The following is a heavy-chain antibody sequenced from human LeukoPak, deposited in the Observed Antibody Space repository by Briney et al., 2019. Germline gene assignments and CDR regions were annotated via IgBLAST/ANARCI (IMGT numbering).Heavy chain of an antibody. CDR1: GFTVSSNY. V-gene: IGHV3-53*01. Sequence: GGSLRLSCAASGFTVSSNYMSWVRQAPGKGLEWVSVIYSGGSTYYADSVKGRFTISRDNSKNTLYLQMNSLRAEDTAVYYCARVKNMVGDAFDIWGQGTMVTVSS. CDR3: ARVKNMVGDAFDI. D-gene: IGHD2/OR15-2a*01. J-gene: IGHJ3*02. CDR2: IYSGGST.